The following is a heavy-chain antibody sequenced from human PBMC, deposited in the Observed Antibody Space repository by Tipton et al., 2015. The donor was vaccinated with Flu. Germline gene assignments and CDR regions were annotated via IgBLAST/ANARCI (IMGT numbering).Heavy chain of an antibody. Sequence: TLSLTCTVSGGSISSYYWSWIRQPPGKGLEWIGYIYYSGSTNYNPSLKSRVTISVDTSKNQFSLNLSSVTTADTAVYYCAREGHIVATTSGMDVWGQGTTVTVSS. V-gene: IGHV4-59*12. CDR2: IYYSGST. D-gene: IGHD5-12*01. J-gene: IGHJ6*02. CDR3: AREGHIVATTSGMDV. CDR1: GGSISSYY.